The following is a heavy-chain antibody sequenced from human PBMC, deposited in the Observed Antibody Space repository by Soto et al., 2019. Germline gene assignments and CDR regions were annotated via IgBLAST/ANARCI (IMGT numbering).Heavy chain of an antibody. CDR2: IYSSGNT. CDR3: ARSQRFSDWFDP. D-gene: IGHD3-3*01. Sequence: QVHLQESGPGLVKPSETLSLTCSVSGGTISGYYWTWIRQPAGKGLEWIGRIYSSGNTKYNPSLQSGVTMSLDTSHNQFSLRLTSVTAADPAVYYCARSQRFSDWFDPWGQGTLVTVSS. V-gene: IGHV4-4*07. CDR1: GGTISGYY. J-gene: IGHJ5*02.